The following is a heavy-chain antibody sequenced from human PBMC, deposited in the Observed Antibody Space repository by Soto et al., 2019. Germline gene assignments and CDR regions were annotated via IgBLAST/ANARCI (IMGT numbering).Heavy chain of an antibody. D-gene: IGHD3-3*01. CDR3: ARVTARITIFGVVINWFDH. CDR2: IYHSGST. J-gene: IGHJ5*02. Sequence: SETLSLTCAVSGGSISSSNWWSWVRQPPGKGLEWIGEIYHSGSTNYNPSLKSRVTISVDKSKNQFSLKLSSVTAADTAVYYCARVTARITIFGVVINWFDHWGQGTLVTVSS. CDR1: GGSISSSNW. V-gene: IGHV4-4*02.